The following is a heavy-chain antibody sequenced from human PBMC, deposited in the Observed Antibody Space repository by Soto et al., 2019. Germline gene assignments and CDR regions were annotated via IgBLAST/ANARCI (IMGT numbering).Heavy chain of an antibody. CDR1: GYTFTGYY. J-gene: IGHJ4*02. Sequence: QVQLVQSGAEVKKPGASVKVSCKASGYTFTGYYMHWVRQAPGQGLEWMGWINPNSGGTNYAQKFQGRVTMTRDTSISTAYMELSRLRSDDTAVYYCAREGVITMVRGATFDYWGQGTLVTVSS. V-gene: IGHV1-2*02. CDR3: AREGVITMVRGATFDY. D-gene: IGHD3-10*01. CDR2: INPNSGGT.